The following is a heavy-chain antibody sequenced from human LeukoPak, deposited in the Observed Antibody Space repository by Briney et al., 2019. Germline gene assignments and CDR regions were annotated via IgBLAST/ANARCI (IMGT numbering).Heavy chain of an antibody. D-gene: IGHD3-22*01. CDR1: RFTFNKYG. CDR3: AKSTHRHYYDSSGYLTPLDY. V-gene: IGHV3-30*02. CDR2: IWYDGSNK. Sequence: PGGSLRLSCAASRFTFNKYGMHWVRQAPGKGLEWVAFIWYDGSNKNYADSVKGRFAISRDNSKNTLYLQMNSLRAEDTAVYYCAKSTHRHYYDSSGYLTPLDYWGQGTLVTVSS. J-gene: IGHJ4*02.